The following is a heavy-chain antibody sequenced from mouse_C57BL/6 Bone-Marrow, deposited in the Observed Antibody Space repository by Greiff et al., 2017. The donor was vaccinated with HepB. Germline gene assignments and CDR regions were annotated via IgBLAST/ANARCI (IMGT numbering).Heavy chain of an antibody. CDR2: ISSGGSYT. CDR1: GFTFSSYG. J-gene: IGHJ2*01. Sequence: EVQLVESGGDLVKPGGSLKLSCAASGFTFSSYGMSWVRQTPDKRLEWVATISSGGSYTYYPDSVKGRFTISRDNAKNTQYLQMSSLKSEDTAMYYCARQGDSNYPYYFDYWGQGTTLTVSS. V-gene: IGHV5-6*01. CDR3: ARQGDSNYPYYFDY. D-gene: IGHD2-5*01.